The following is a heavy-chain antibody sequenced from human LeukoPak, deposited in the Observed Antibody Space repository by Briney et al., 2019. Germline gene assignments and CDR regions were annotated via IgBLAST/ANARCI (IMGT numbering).Heavy chain of an antibody. CDR2: IIPMFGTA. CDR1: GGSFSSYV. CDR3: AREPLDYGGNAFDY. Sequence: GASVKVSCKASGGSFSSYVISWVRQAPGQGLEWMGGIIPMFGTANYAQKFQGRVTVTADESTSTAYMELSSLRSEDTAVYYCAREPLDYGGNAFDYWGQGTLVTVSS. J-gene: IGHJ4*02. D-gene: IGHD4-23*01. V-gene: IGHV1-69*01.